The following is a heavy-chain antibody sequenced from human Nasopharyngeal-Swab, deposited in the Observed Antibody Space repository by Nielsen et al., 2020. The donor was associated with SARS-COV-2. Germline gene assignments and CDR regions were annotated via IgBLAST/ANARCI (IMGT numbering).Heavy chain of an antibody. CDR2: IKEDGSDK. V-gene: IGHV3-7*01. CDR1: RFTFSSYW. D-gene: IGHD4-23*01. Sequence: GESLRLSCAASRFTFSSYWMSWVRQAPGKGLEWVANIKEDGSDKYHVDSVKGRFTISRDNAKNSLYLQMNSLRAEDTAVYYCARTDYGSTFDPWGQGTLVTVSS. J-gene: IGHJ5*02. CDR3: ARTDYGSTFDP.